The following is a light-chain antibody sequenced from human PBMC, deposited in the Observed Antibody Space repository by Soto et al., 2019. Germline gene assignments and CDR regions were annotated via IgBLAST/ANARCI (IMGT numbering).Light chain of an antibody. J-gene: IGKJ4*01. CDR2: GAS. CDR1: QSVSSSY. CDR3: QQRSKWPVT. V-gene: IGKV3D-20*02. Sequence: EIVLTQSPGTLSLSPGERATLSCRASQSVSSSYLPWYQQKPGQAPRLLIYGASSRATGIPDRFSGSGSGTDFTLTISSLEAEDFALYYCQQRSKWPVTFGGGTKVDIK.